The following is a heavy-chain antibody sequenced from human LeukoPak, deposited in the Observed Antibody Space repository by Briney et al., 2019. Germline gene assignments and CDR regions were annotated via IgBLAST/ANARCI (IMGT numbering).Heavy chain of an antibody. Sequence: SETLSLTCTVSGGSISSSSYYWGWIRQPPGKGLEWIGSIYYSGSTYYNPSLKSRVTISVDTSKNQFSLKLSSVTAADTAVYYCARQSTPGSFDYWGQGTLVTVSS. D-gene: IGHD2-2*01. CDR1: GGSISSSSYY. V-gene: IGHV4-39*01. CDR3: ARQSTPGSFDY. J-gene: IGHJ4*02. CDR2: IYYSGST.